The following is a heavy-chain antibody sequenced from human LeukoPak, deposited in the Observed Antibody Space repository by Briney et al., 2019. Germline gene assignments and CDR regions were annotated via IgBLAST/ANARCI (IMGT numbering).Heavy chain of an antibody. Sequence: ASVKVSCKASGGTFSSYAISWVRQAPGQGLEWMGGIIPIFGTANYAQKFQGRVTITADKSTSTAYMELSSLRSEDTAVYYCARERLELLSDAFDIWGQGTMVTVSS. V-gene: IGHV1-69*06. CDR1: GGTFSSYA. CDR2: IIPIFGTA. D-gene: IGHD1-7*01. J-gene: IGHJ3*02. CDR3: ARERLELLSDAFDI.